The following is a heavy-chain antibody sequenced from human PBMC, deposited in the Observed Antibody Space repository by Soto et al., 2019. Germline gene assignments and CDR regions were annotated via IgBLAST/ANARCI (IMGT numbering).Heavy chain of an antibody. CDR2: INPGDSDI. CDR3: ARHEQYYYQYYGMDV. V-gene: IGHV5-51*01. Sequence: GESLKISCKASGYSFTTYWIAWVRQMPGKGLEWMGIINPGDSDIRYSPSFKGQVTISADRSITTAYLQWSSLKASDTATYYCARHEQYYYQYYGMDVWGQGTTVTV. CDR1: GYSFTTYW. J-gene: IGHJ6*02.